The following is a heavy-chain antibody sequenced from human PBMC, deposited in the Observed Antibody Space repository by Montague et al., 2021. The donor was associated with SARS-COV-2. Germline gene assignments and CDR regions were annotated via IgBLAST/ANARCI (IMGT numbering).Heavy chain of an antibody. CDR1: GGSINGYY. D-gene: IGHD1-26*01. CDR2: INYTGDT. CDR3: ARLRSGSYVFDY. Sequence: SETLSLTCTVSGGSINGYYWSWIRQSPRKGLHWFGYINYTGDTNYNPSLNSRVTTSLDTSKNQFSLRLSSVTAADTSVYSCARLRSGSYVFDYWGQGTLVTVSS. V-gene: IGHV4-59*08. J-gene: IGHJ4*02.